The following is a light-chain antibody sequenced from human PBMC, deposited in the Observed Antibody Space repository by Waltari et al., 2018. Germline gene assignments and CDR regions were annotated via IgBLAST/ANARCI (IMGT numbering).Light chain of an antibody. J-gene: IGKJ1*01. Sequence: DIVLTQSPDSLAVSLGERATINCKSSQSLFYSSNNKNYLAWFQQKVGQPPKVLIYWASIRESGVPDRFSGSGSGTDFTLTISSLQAEDVAVYYCQQYYNSRRAFGQGTKVEIK. V-gene: IGKV4-1*01. CDR3: QQYYNSRRA. CDR1: QSLFYSSNNKNY. CDR2: WAS.